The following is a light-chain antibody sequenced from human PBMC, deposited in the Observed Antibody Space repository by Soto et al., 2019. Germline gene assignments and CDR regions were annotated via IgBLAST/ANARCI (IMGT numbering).Light chain of an antibody. J-gene: IGKJ4*01. CDR3: QLRRNRIT. CDR1: QSVSSY. CDR2: DAS. V-gene: IGKV3-11*01. Sequence: IVVSQSAAALSLSPGERATLSCRASQSVSSYLAWYQQKPGQAPRLLIYDASNRATGIPARFSGSGSGTDFTLTINSIEPDGFGVYACQLRRNRITFGEGTKVDIK.